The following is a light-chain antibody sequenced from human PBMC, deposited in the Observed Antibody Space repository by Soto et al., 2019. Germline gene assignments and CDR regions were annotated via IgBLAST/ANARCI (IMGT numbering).Light chain of an antibody. CDR1: NSDIGGYNY. CDR3: SSYTSGSTLGV. J-gene: IGLJ2*01. CDR2: DVS. V-gene: IGLV2-14*03. Sequence: QSALTQPASVSGSPGLSITISCTGTNSDIGGYNYVSWYQQHPGKAPKLMIYDVSNRPSGVSYRFSGSKSGNTASLTTSGFQVEDEADYSCSSYTSGSTLGVFGGGTELTV.